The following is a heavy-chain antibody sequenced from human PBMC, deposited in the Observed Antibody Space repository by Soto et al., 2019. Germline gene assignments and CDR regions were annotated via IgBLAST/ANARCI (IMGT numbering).Heavy chain of an antibody. J-gene: IGHJ4*02. CDR2: ISAYNGNT. Sequence: QVQLVQSGAEVKKPGASVKVSCKASGYTFTSYGISWVRQAPGQGLEWMGWISAYNGNTNDAQKLQGRVTMTTDTSTSTAYMELRSLRSDDTAVYYCAARYCSGGSCYHDIYYFHYWGQGALVTVSS. V-gene: IGHV1-18*01. CDR3: AARYCSGGSCYHDIYYFHY. D-gene: IGHD2-15*01. CDR1: GYTFTSYG.